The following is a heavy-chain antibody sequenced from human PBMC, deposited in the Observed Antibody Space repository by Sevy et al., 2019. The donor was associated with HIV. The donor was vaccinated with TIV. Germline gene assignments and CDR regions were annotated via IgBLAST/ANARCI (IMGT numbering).Heavy chain of an antibody. J-gene: IGHJ6*02. CDR1: GFTFSSYW. Sequence: GWSLRLSCAASGFTFSSYWMHWVRQAPGKGLVWVSRINNDGSSTNYANSVKGRFTISRDNAKNTLYLQMNSLRAEDTAVYYCARERVDFWSGPVDYDFGMDVWGQGTTVTVSS. CDR2: INNDGSST. D-gene: IGHD3-3*01. CDR3: ARERVDFWSGPVDYDFGMDV. V-gene: IGHV3-74*01.